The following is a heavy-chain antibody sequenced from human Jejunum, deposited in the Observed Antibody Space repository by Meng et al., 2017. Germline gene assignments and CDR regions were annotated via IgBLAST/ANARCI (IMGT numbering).Heavy chain of an antibody. J-gene: IGHJ4*02. V-gene: IGHV1-46*01. CDR1: GYTFTFTNYH. Sequence: QVQLVQSGAEVKKPGASVKVSCKAFGYTFTFTNYHMHWVRQAPGQGLEWMGIINPNSGSTTYAQKFQGRLSMASDTSTSTVYMELRSLTSEDTGVYYCARRDTSGWYDLSFDYWGQGTLVTVSS. D-gene: IGHD6-19*01. CDR2: INPNSGST. CDR3: ARRDTSGWYDLSFDY.